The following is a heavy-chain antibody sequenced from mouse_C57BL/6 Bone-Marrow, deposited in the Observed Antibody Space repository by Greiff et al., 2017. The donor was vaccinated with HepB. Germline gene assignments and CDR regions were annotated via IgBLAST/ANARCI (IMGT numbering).Heavy chain of an antibody. Sequence: DVQLVESGGGLVKPGGSLKLSCAASGFTFSSYAMSWVRQTPEKRLEWVATISDGGSYTYYPDNVKGRFTISRDNAKNNLYLQMSHLKSEDTAMYYCARDWDGDYWGQGTTLTVSS. CDR2: ISDGGSYT. J-gene: IGHJ2*01. D-gene: IGHD4-1*01. V-gene: IGHV5-4*01. CDR3: ARDWDGDY. CDR1: GFTFSSYA.